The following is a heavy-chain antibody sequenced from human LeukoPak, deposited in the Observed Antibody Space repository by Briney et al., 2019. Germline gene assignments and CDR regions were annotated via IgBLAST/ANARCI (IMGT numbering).Heavy chain of an antibody. CDR3: ARNVVVVAANWFDP. V-gene: IGHV4-61*02. Sequence: SETLSLTCTVSGGSISSGSYYWSWIRQPAGTGLEWIGRIYTSGSTKYNPSLKSRVTISVDTSKNQFSVKLSSVTAADTAVYYCARNVVVVAANWFDPWGQGTLVTVSS. D-gene: IGHD2-15*01. CDR2: IYTSGST. CDR1: GGSISSGSYY. J-gene: IGHJ5*02.